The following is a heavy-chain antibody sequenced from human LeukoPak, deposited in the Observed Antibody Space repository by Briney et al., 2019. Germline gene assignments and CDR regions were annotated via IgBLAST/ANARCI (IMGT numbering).Heavy chain of an antibody. Sequence: PGGSLRLSCAVSGFTFSNYGIHWVRQAPGKGLEWVALIWHDGSNKYYADSVKGRFTISIDNSRNTLYLQMNSLRAEDTAVYYCARNYGGYYGMDVWGQGTTVTVSS. J-gene: IGHJ6*02. V-gene: IGHV3-33*01. CDR2: IWHDGSNK. CDR1: GFTFSNYG. CDR3: ARNYGGYYGMDV. D-gene: IGHD3-10*01.